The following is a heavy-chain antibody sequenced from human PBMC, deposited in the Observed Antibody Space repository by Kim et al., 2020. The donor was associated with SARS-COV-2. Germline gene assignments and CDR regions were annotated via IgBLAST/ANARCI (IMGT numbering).Heavy chain of an antibody. CDR1: GFTFSSYW. V-gene: IGHV3-74*01. J-gene: IGHJ6*02. CDR3: ARVFYSSSSRYYYYGMDV. CDR2: ITSDGSST. Sequence: GGSLRLSCAASGFTFSSYWMHWVRQAPGKGLVWVSRITSDGSSTSYADSVKGRFTISRDNAKNTLYLQMNSLRAEDTAVYYCARVFYSSSSRYYYYGMDVWGQGTTVTVSS. D-gene: IGHD6-6*01.